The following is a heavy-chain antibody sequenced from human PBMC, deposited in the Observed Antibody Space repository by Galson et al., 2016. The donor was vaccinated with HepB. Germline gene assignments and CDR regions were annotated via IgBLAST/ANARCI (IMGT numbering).Heavy chain of an antibody. D-gene: IGHD2-15*01. CDR3: ARGGYALEY. CDR2: TYNTGTI. J-gene: IGHJ4*02. CDR1: GGSISSGGHS. Sequence: TLSLTCTVSGGSISSGGHSWTWIRQHAVKGLEWIGYTYNTGTIYNNPSLKSRVSISVDTSKNQFSLKLTSVTAADTAVYFCARGGYALEYWGQGILVTVSS. V-gene: IGHV4-31*03.